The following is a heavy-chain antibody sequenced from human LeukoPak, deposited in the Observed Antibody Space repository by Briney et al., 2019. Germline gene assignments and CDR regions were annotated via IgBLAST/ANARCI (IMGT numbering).Heavy chain of an antibody. CDR3: AKQPRSSSYY. V-gene: IGHV3-23*01. Sequence: PGGSLRLSCVASGFTFSNFAMSWVRQVPGEGLEWVSTISSFVGSTYYADSVKGRFTISRDNSKDTVYLQMNSLRDEDTAIYYCAKQPRSSSYYWGQGTLVTVSS. D-gene: IGHD3-22*01. CDR2: ISSFVGST. J-gene: IGHJ4*02. CDR1: GFTFSNFA.